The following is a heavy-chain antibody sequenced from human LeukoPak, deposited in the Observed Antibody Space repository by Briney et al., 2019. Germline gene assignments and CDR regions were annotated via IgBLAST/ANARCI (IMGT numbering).Heavy chain of an antibody. D-gene: IGHD3-22*01. CDR2: IIPIFGTA. CDR1: GGTFSSYA. Sequence: SVKVSCKASGGTFSSYAISWVRQAPGQGLEWMGGIIPIFGTANYAQKFQGRVAITADKSTSTAYMELSSLRSEDTAVYYCATGQDSSGYYPLDYWGQGTLVTVSS. J-gene: IGHJ4*02. CDR3: ATGQDSSGYYPLDY. V-gene: IGHV1-69*06.